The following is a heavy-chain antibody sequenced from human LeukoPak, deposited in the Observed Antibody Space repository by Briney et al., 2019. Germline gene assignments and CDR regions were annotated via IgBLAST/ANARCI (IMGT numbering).Heavy chain of an antibody. J-gene: IGHJ4*02. CDR2: MNPNSGNT. V-gene: IGHV1-2*02. Sequence: ASVKVSCKASGYTFTGYHMHWVRQAPGQGLEWMGWMNPNSGNTGYAQKFQGRVTMTRDTSISTAYMELSRLRSDDTAVYYCARDSYYYGSGSYFDYWGQGTLVTVSS. D-gene: IGHD3-10*01. CDR3: ARDSYYYGSGSYFDY. CDR1: GYTFTGYH.